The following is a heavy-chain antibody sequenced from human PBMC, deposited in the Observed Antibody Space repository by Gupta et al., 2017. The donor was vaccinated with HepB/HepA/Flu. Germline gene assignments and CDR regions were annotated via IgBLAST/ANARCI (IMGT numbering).Heavy chain of an antibody. J-gene: IGHJ3*02. Sequence: QLQLQESGPGLVKPSETLSLTCAVSGGSISSSSYYWGWIRQPPGKGLEWIGSLYYSGGTYYNPALKSRVTISVDTSKNQFSLKLSSVTAADTAVFYCARHRVTYWSALDIWGQGTMVTVSS. V-gene: IGHV4-39*01. CDR2: LYYSGGT. D-gene: IGHD3-3*01. CDR3: ARHRVTYWSALDI. CDR1: GGSISSSSYY.